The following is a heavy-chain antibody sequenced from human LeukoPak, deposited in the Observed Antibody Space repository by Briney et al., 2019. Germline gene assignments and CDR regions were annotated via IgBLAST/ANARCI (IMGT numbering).Heavy chain of an antibody. CDR2: ISSSSSYI. CDR3: ARAFGGDYGRGPFDY. D-gene: IGHD2-21*02. J-gene: IGHJ4*02. V-gene: IGHV3-21*01. Sequence: PGGSLRLSCAASGFTFSSYSMNWVRQAPGKGLEWVSSISSSSSYIYYADSVKGRFTISRDNAKNSLYLQMNSLRVEDTAVYYCARAFGGDYGRGPFDYWGQGTLVTVSS. CDR1: GFTFSSYS.